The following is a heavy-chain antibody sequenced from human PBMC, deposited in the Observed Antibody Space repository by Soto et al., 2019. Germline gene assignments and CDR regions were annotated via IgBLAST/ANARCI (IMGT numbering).Heavy chain of an antibody. CDR3: ARRARPDFYYMYV. CDR1: GFTLSGYA. Sequence: EVQLAESGGGLAQPGGSLRLSCAASGFTLSGYAMDWVRQATGKGLEYVSGISSNGVGTYYANSVQGRFTISRDNSKNTVDVQMGSLRPEDMAVYYCARRARPDFYYMYVWVKGTKVTVS. CDR2: ISSNGVGT. V-gene: IGHV3-64*01. J-gene: IGHJ6*03. D-gene: IGHD6-6*01.